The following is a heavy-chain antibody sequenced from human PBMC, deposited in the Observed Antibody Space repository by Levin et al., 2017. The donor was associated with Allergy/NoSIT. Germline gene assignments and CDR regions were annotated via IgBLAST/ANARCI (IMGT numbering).Heavy chain of an antibody. D-gene: IGHD6-19*01. CDR3: ARIAVAGYFDY. CDR2: ISSSSSYI. CDR1: GFTFSSYS. Sequence: GASVKVSCAASGFTFSSYSMNWVRQAPGKGLEWVSSISSSSSYIYYADSVKGRFTISRDNAKNSLYLQMNSLRAEDTAVYYCARIAVAGYFDYWGQGTLVTVSS. V-gene: IGHV3-21*01. J-gene: IGHJ4*02.